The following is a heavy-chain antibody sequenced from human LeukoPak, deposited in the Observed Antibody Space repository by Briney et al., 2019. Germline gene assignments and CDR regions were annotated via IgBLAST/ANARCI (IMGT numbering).Heavy chain of an antibody. J-gene: IGHJ4*02. V-gene: IGHV1-2*04. CDR2: INPNSGGT. CDR3: ASHPAYAYDSSGYYYSLYY. Sequence: ASVKVSCKASGYTFTGYYMHWVRQAPGQGLEWMGWINPNSGGTNYAQKFQGWVTMTRDTSINTAYMELSRLRSDDTAVYYCASHPAYAYDSSGYYYSLYYWGQGTLVTVSS. CDR1: GYTFTGYY. D-gene: IGHD3-22*01.